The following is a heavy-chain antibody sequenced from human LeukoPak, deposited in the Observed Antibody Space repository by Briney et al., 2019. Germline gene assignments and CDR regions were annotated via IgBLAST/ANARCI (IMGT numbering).Heavy chain of an antibody. J-gene: IGHJ4*02. CDR1: GFTFSSYC. CDR3: AGARRGYSYGHLDY. CDR2: IWYDGSNK. Sequence: GRSLRLSCAASGFTFSSYCMHWVRQAPGKGLEWVAVIWYDGSNKYYADPVKGRFTISRDNSKNTLYLQMNSLRAEDTAVYYCAGARRGYSYGHLDYWGQGTLVTVSS. V-gene: IGHV3-33*01. D-gene: IGHD5-18*01.